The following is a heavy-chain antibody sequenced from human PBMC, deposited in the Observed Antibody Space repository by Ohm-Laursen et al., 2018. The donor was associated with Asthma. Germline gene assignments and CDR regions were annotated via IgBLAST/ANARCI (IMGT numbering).Heavy chain of an antibody. D-gene: IGHD2-2*01. Sequence: SLRLSCAASGFTFSSYGMHWVRQAPGKGLEWVAVISYDGSNKYYADSVKGRFTISRDNSKNTLYLQMNSLRAEDTAVYYCARDSADCSSTSCYYYYGMDVWGQGTTVTVSS. J-gene: IGHJ6*02. V-gene: IGHV3-30*03. CDR1: GFTFSSYG. CDR3: ARDSADCSSTSCYYYYGMDV. CDR2: ISYDGSNK.